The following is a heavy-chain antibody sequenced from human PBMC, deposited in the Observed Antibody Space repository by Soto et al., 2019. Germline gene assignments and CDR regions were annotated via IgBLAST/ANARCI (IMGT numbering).Heavy chain of an antibody. Sequence: PGGSLRLSCTASGITISGYWMSWVRQVPGKGPEWVSRIKNDGSVTSYADSVKGRFSISRDNAKNTLYLQMNSLRAEDKAVYYCAKSDWFDPWGQGTLVTVSS. CDR2: IKNDGSVT. CDR1: GITISGYW. V-gene: IGHV3-74*01. J-gene: IGHJ5*02. CDR3: AKSDWFDP.